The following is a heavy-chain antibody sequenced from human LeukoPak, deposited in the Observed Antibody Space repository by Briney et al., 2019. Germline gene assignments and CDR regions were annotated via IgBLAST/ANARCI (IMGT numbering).Heavy chain of an antibody. J-gene: IGHJ4*02. CDR2: INWNGGST. D-gene: IGHD3-16*02. V-gene: IGHV3-20*04. Sequence: GGSLRFYCAASGFTFDDYGMSWVRQAPGQGLEWVSGINWNGGSTGYADSVKVQFTISRDNAKNSLYLQMNSLRAEDTALYYCARRIGLGELSFDYWGQGTLVTVSS. CDR1: GFTFDDYG. CDR3: ARRIGLGELSFDY.